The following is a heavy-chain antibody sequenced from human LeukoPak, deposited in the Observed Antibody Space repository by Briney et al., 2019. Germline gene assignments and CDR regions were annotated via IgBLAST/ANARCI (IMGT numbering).Heavy chain of an antibody. J-gene: IGHJ4*02. V-gene: IGHV3-7*01. CDR1: GFTFDDYG. CDR3: ARDRGYSSFDY. Sequence: GGSLRLSCAASGFTFDDYGMSWVRQAPGKGLEWVANIKEDGSEINYVDSVKGRFTISRDNAKNSLYLQMNSLTVDDTAVYYCARDRGYSSFDYWGQGTLVTVSP. CDR2: IKEDGSEI. D-gene: IGHD4-23*01.